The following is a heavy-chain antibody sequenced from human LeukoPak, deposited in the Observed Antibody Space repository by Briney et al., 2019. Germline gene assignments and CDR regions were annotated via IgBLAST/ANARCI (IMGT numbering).Heavy chain of an antibody. J-gene: IGHJ4*02. CDR1: GGSISSSSYY. Sequence: SETLSLTCTVSGGSISSSSYYWGWIRQPAGKGLEWIGRIYTSGSTNYNPSLKSRVTMSVDTSKNQFSLKLSSVTAADTAVYYCARDQYYYDSSGYSQFDYWGQGTLVTVSS. CDR2: IYTSGST. CDR3: ARDQYYYDSSGYSQFDY. D-gene: IGHD3-22*01. V-gene: IGHV4-61*02.